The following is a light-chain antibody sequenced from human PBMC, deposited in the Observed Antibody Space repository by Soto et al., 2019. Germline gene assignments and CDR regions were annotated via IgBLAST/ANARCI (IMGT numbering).Light chain of an antibody. V-gene: IGKV1-12*01. CDR2: AAS. CDR1: QGISSY. CDR3: QQANSFPLP. J-gene: IGKJ4*01. Sequence: DIPVPPSPSSVSASVGVRVPITCRASQGISSYLAWYQQKPGKAPQLLLYAASSLQSGVPSRFSGSGSGTDFSLTISSRHPVVFATYYCQQANSFPLPFGGGTKVEIK.